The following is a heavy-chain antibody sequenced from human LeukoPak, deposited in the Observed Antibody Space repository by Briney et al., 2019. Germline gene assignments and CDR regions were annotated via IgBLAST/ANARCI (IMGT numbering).Heavy chain of an antibody. CDR2: INPDGGNT. CDR1: GYTFTNSY. V-gene: IGHV1-46*01. D-gene: IGHD5-24*01. J-gene: IGHJ3*02. Sequence: ASVKVSCKASGYTFTNSYIHWVRQAPGQVLEWMGLINPDGGNTNYAQTFQGRVTLTRDTSTSTVYMELSSLRSEDTAIYYCARIRDGYNDAYDIWGQGPVVTVPS. CDR3: ARIRDGYNDAYDI.